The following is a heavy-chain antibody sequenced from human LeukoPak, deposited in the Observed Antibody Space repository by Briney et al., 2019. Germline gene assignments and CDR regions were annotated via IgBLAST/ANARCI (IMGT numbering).Heavy chain of an antibody. CDR2: IYYSGST. CDR3: ARDFRVTRIDYYYYGMDV. Sequence: KTSETLSLTCNVSGASFSSGDYYWSWIRQPPGKGLEWIGYIYYSGSTYYNPSLKSRVTISSDASKNQFSLRLTSVTAADTAVYYCARDFRVTRIDYYYYGMDVWGQGTTVTVSS. V-gene: IGHV4-30-4*01. J-gene: IGHJ6*02. CDR1: GASFSSGDYY. D-gene: IGHD4-17*01.